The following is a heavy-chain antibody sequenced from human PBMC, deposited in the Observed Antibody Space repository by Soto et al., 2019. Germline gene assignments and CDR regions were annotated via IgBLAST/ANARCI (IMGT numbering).Heavy chain of an antibody. CDR1: GFTFSDYA. CDR2: VSHDGRNT. V-gene: IGHV3-30*18. CDR3: AKGGRQGLVTSDFNY. Sequence: VRLVESGGGVVQAGWSLRLSCAASGFTFSDYARHWVRQARGKGLEWVAVVSHDGRNTHYADSVKGRFTISRDSSKNKVSLEMTNQRAEVTSVYYCAKGGRQGLVTSDFNYWGQGALVTVSS. D-gene: IGHD6-19*01. J-gene: IGHJ4*02.